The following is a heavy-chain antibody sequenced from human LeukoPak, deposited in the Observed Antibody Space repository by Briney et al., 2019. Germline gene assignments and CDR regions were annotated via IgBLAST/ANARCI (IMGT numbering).Heavy chain of an antibody. CDR2: IYYSGST. V-gene: IGHV4-59*08. D-gene: IGHD1-26*01. J-gene: IGHJ3*02. Sequence: SETLSLTCTVSGGSISSYYWSWIRQPPGKGLEWIGYIYYSGSTNYNPSLKSRVTISVDTSKNQFSLKLSSVTAADTAVYYCARHFSLKGSPRRSDAFDIWGQGTMVTVSS. CDR3: ARHFSLKGSPRRSDAFDI. CDR1: GGSISSYY.